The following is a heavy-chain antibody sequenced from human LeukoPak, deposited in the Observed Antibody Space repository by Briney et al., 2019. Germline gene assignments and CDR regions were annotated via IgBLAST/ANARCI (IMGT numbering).Heavy chain of an antibody. CDR2: INPNSGGT. J-gene: IGHJ5*02. Sequence: ASVKVSCKASGYTFTGYYMHWVRQAPGQGLEWMGWINPNSGGTNYAQKFQGRVTMTRDTSISTAYMELCSLRSEDTAVYYCARGRRYCSSTSCLLNWFDPWGQGTLVTVSS. CDR1: GYTFTGYY. CDR3: ARGRRYCSSTSCLLNWFDP. V-gene: IGHV1-2*02. D-gene: IGHD2-2*01.